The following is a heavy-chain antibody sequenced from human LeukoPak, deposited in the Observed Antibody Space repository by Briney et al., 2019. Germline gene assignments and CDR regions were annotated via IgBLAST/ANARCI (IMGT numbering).Heavy chain of an antibody. J-gene: IGHJ3*02. Sequence: PGGSLRLSCAASGFTFSSYWMSWVRQAPGKGLEWVVNIKQDGSEKYYVDSVKGRFTIFRDNAKNSLYLQMNSLRAEDTAVYYCAKDRWELLGPDAFDIWGQGTMVTVSS. V-gene: IGHV3-7*01. CDR2: IKQDGSEK. CDR1: GFTFSSYW. D-gene: IGHD1-26*01. CDR3: AKDRWELLGPDAFDI.